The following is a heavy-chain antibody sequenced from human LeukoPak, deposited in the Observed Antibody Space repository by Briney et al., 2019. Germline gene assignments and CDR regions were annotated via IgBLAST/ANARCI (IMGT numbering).Heavy chain of an antibody. D-gene: IGHD1-1*01. J-gene: IGHJ4*02. CDR3: ARRPTGTFDPQFDS. Sequence: GESLKISCQGSGYSFTSYWIGWVRQMSGKGLEWMGAIYPDGSQSRYSPSFQGQVTISVDKSISTAYLQWSSLKASDTAMYYCARRPTGTFDPQFDSWGQGTLVTVSS. V-gene: IGHV5-51*01. CDR2: IYPDGSQS. CDR1: GYSFTSYW.